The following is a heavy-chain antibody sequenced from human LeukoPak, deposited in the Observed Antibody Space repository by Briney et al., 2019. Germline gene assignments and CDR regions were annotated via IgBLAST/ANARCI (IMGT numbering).Heavy chain of an antibody. CDR1: GGFIDISNW. J-gene: IGHJ4*02. Sequence: SGTLSLTCAVSGGFIDISNWWSWVRQAPGNWLDWTGEMYHSGSTNYNPSLKSRVTISVDKSKNQFSLKLSSATAADTAVYYCALGTMIRGVIKSPFDYWGQGTLVTVSS. CDR3: ALGTMIRGVIKSPFDY. V-gene: IGHV4-4*02. D-gene: IGHD3-10*01. CDR2: MYHSGST.